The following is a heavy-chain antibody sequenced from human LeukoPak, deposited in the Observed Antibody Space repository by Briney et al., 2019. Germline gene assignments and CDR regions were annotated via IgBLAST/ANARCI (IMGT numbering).Heavy chain of an antibody. V-gene: IGHV4-39*01. Sequence: LEWIGSIYYSGSTYYNPSLKSRVTISVDTSKNQFSLKLSSVTAADTAVYYCARQRIAAAAPFDYWGQGTLVTVSS. CDR3: ARQRIAAAAPFDY. CDR2: IYYSGST. J-gene: IGHJ4*02. D-gene: IGHD6-13*01.